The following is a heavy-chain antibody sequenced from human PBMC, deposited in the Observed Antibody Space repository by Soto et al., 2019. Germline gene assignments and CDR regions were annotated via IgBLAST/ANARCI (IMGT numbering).Heavy chain of an antibody. J-gene: IGHJ6*02. CDR2: IDPSDSYT. CDR1: GYSFTSCW. V-gene: IGHV5-10-1*01. Sequence: GESLKSSCKGSGYSFTSCWISWVRQMPGKGLEWMGRIDPSDSYTNYSPSFQGHVTISADKSISTAYLQWSSLKASDTAMYYCARVWVVPATDPYYYYYGMDVWGQGTTVTVSS. CDR3: ARVWVVPATDPYYYYYGMDV. D-gene: IGHD2-2*01.